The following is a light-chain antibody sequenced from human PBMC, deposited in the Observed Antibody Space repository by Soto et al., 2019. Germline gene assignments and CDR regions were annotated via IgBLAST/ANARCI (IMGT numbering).Light chain of an antibody. J-gene: IGKJ2*01. CDR2: KTS. V-gene: IGKV1-5*03. Sequence: IQMTQSPSTVSASVGDGVTITCRASQSVRNWLAWFQQKPRRPPKLLIYKTSRLEGGVPSRFNGSGYGTDFTLAISRLQPDDFATYYCQQYNAFPLTFGHVTKLE. CDR3: QQYNAFPLT. CDR1: QSVRNW.